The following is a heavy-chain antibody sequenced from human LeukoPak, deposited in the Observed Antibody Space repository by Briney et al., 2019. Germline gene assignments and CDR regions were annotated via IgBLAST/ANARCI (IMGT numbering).Heavy chain of an antibody. CDR3: ARGRGDYVWGSYRSVYYFDY. Sequence: SETLSLTCTVSGGSISSTNYYWGWIRQPPGKGLEWIGTISYSGSTYYSPSLKSRVTISVDTSKNQFSLKLSSVTAADTAVYYCARGRGDYVWGSYRSVYYFDYWGQGTLVTVSS. CDR1: GGSISSTNYY. J-gene: IGHJ4*02. CDR2: ISYSGST. V-gene: IGHV4-39*07. D-gene: IGHD3-16*02.